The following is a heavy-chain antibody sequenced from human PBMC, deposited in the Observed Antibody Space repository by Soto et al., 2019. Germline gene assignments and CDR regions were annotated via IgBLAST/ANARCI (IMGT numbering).Heavy chain of an antibody. D-gene: IGHD2-2*01. Sequence: ASVKVSCKASGYTFTSYGISWVRQAPGQGLEWMGWISAYNGNTNYAQKFQGRVTMTRDTSTSTAYMELSSLRSEDTAVYYCARYRVVPAARGLDYYYYGMDVWGQGTTVTVSS. CDR3: ARYRVVPAARGLDYYYYGMDV. CDR1: GYTFTSYG. V-gene: IGHV1-18*01. J-gene: IGHJ6*02. CDR2: ISAYNGNT.